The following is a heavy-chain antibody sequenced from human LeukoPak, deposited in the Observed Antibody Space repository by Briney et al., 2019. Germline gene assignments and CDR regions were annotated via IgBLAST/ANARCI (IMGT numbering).Heavy chain of an antibody. V-gene: IGHV1-18*01. CDR2: ISTYNGNT. CDR3: ARDVSTNYDILTGYPPDY. Sequence: ASVKVSCKASGYTFTSYGISWVRQAPGQGLEWMGWISTYNGNTNYAQKLQGRVTMTTDTSTNTAYMEPRSLRSDDTAVYYCARDVSTNYDILTGYPPDYWGQGTLVTVSS. D-gene: IGHD3-9*01. CDR1: GYTFTSYG. J-gene: IGHJ4*02.